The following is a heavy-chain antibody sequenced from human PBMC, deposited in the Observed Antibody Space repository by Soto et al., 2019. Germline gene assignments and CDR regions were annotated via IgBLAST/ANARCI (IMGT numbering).Heavy chain of an antibody. J-gene: IGHJ3*02. D-gene: IGHD4-17*01. V-gene: IGHV4-28*01. CDR2: IYYSGST. Sequence: QVQLQESGPGLVKPSDTLSLTCAGSGYSISSSNWWGWIRQPPGKGLEWIGNIYYSGSTYYNPSLKSRVTMSVATSKNQLSLKLSSVTAVDTDVYYCARKNGVLDAFDIWGQGTMVTVSS. CDR3: ARKNGVLDAFDI. CDR1: GYSISSSNW.